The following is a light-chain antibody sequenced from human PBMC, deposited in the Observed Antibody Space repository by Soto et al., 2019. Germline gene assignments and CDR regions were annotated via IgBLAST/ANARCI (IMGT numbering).Light chain of an antibody. Sequence: GDRVTITCRASQDIDTSLNWYQLRPGEPPKLLIYDASTLETGVPSRFSGSGSGIHFTLTITSLHPEDSATYFCQQFYDVFLTFGGGTRVEFK. V-gene: IGKV1-33*01. CDR2: DAS. J-gene: IGKJ4*01. CDR1: QDIDTS. CDR3: QQFYDVFLT.